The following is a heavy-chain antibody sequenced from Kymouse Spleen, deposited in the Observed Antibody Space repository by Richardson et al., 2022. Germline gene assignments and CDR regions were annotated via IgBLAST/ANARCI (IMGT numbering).Heavy chain of an antibody. J-gene: IGHJ6*02. D-gene: IGHD6-19*01. CDR2: IYYSGST. V-gene: IGHV4-39*01. CDR1: GGSISSSSYY. Sequence: QLQLQESGPGLVKPSETLSLTCTVSGGSISSSSYYWGWIRQPPGKGLEWIGSIYYSGSTYYNPSLKSRVTISVDTSKNQFSLKLSSVTAADTAVYYCARHGTAVADYYYYYGMDVWGQGTTVTVSS. CDR3: ARHGTAVADYYYYYGMDV.